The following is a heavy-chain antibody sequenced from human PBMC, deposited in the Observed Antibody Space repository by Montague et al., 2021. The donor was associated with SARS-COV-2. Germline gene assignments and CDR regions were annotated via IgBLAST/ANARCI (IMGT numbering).Heavy chain of an antibody. D-gene: IGHD1-14*01. Sequence: SQTLSLTCTVPGDSISSANYYWNWIRQTPGKGLEWIGYIYYTGGTHYNPSLESRLTMSIDTSKSQFSLRLSSVTAADTAVYYCARGNITPSGFDIWGQGTVVTVSS. V-gene: IGHV4-31*03. J-gene: IGHJ3*02. CDR1: GDSISSANYY. CDR2: IYYTGGT. CDR3: ARGNITPSGFDI.